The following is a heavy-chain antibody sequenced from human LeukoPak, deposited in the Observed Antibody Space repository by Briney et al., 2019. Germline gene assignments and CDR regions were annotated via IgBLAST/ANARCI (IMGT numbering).Heavy chain of an antibody. Sequence: PGGSLRLSCAASGFTFSSYAMSWVRQAPGKGLEWVSAISGSGGSTYYADSVKGRFTISRDNSKNTLYLQMNSLRAEDTAVYYCAKDLLGAVAGTNNWFDPWGQGTLLTVSS. CDR1: GFTFSSYA. CDR3: AKDLLGAVAGTNNWFDP. V-gene: IGHV3-23*01. D-gene: IGHD6-19*01. CDR2: ISGSGGST. J-gene: IGHJ5*02.